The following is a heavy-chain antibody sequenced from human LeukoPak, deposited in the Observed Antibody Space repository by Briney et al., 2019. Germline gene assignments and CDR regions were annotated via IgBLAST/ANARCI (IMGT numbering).Heavy chain of an antibody. CDR1: GGSISSSNYY. V-gene: IGHV4-39*01. J-gene: IGHJ4*02. Sequence: SETLSLTCTVSGGSISSSNYYWGWIRQRPGKGLEWIGSIYYSGGTYYNPSLKSRGTISVDTSKNQFSLKLSSVTAADMAVYYCARSRKNDCTSTSCYTDYWGQGTLVTVSS. D-gene: IGHD2-2*02. CDR2: IYYSGGT. CDR3: ARSRKNDCTSTSCYTDY.